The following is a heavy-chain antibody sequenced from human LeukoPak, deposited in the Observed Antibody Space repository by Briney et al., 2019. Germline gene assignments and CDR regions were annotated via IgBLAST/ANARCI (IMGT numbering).Heavy chain of an antibody. CDR3: ARVPLLWPYWYFDL. Sequence: TGGSLRLSCAASGFTFSSYWMSWVRQAPGKGLEWVANIKQDGSEKYYVDSVKGRFTISRDNAKNSLYLQMNSLRAEDTAVYYCARVPLLWPYWYFDLWGRGTLVTVSS. J-gene: IGHJ2*01. V-gene: IGHV3-7*01. D-gene: IGHD3-10*01. CDR2: IKQDGSEK. CDR1: GFTFSSYW.